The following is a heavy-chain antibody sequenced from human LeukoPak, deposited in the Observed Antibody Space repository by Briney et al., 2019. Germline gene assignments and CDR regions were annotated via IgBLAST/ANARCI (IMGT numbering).Heavy chain of an antibody. V-gene: IGHV3-48*03. CDR2: ISSSGGTI. Sequence: GGSLRLSCLACGFIFSNHEMDWVRQAPGKGLEWVSYISSSGGTIFYTDSVKGRLTISRDNAKNSMYLQMSSQRAEDTAVYYCARELTSDSSGYDAFHIWGQGTPVTVSS. J-gene: IGHJ3*02. CDR3: ARELTSDSSGYDAFHI. CDR1: GFIFSNHE. D-gene: IGHD3-22*01.